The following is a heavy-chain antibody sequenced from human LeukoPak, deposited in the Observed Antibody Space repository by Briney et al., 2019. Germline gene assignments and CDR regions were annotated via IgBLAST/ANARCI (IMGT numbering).Heavy chain of an antibody. J-gene: IGHJ4*02. Sequence: GGSLRLSCAASGFTFSSYSMNWVRQAPGKGLEWVSSISSSSSYIYYADSVKGRFTISRDNSKNTLYLQMNSLRAEDTAVYYCAKALHQYHVDIVAPFSSGYWGQGTLVTVSS. CDR3: AKALHQYHVDIVAPFSSGY. D-gene: IGHD5-12*01. CDR2: ISSSSSYI. V-gene: IGHV3-21*04. CDR1: GFTFSSYS.